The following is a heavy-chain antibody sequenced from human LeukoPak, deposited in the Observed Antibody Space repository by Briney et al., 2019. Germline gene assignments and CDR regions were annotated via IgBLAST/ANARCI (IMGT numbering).Heavy chain of an antibody. D-gene: IGHD6-19*01. CDR2: IYYSAST. V-gene: IGHV4-39*01. Sequence: PSETLSLTCTVSGGSISSSSYYWGWVRQPPGKGLEWIGSIYYSASTYYNPSLKSRVTISVDTSKNQFSLKLSSVTAADTAVYYCARHPIAVAVCWFDPWGQGTLVTVSS. CDR1: GGSISSSSYY. J-gene: IGHJ5*02. CDR3: ARHPIAVAVCWFDP.